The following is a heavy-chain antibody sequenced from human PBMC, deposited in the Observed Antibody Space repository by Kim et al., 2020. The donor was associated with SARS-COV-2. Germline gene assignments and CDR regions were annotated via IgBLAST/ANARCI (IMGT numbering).Heavy chain of an antibody. J-gene: IGHJ4*02. Sequence: SETLSLTCTVSGGSISSGDYYWSWIRQPPGKGLEWIGYIYYSGSTYYNPSLKSRVTISVDTSKNQFSLKLSSVTAADTAVYYCARVGSSSWDWYFDYWGRGTLVTVSA. D-gene: IGHD6-13*01. V-gene: IGHV4-30-4*01. CDR3: ARVGSSSWDWYFDY. CDR2: IYYSGST. CDR1: GGSISSGDYY.